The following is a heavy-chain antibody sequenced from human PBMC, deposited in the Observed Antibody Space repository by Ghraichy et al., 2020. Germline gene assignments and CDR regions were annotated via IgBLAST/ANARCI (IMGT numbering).Heavy chain of an antibody. Sequence: SLNISCTVSGDSINSGDYFWGWIRQLPGKGLEWIGYIYKSGSTYHSPSLKSRLTISIDASKNKFSLKLNSVTAADTAVYYCARARNSSGYYPVAYWGQGTLVTVSS. CDR1: GDSINSGDYF. CDR3: ARARNSSGYYPVAY. J-gene: IGHJ4*02. D-gene: IGHD3-22*01. V-gene: IGHV4-31*02. CDR2: IYKSGST.